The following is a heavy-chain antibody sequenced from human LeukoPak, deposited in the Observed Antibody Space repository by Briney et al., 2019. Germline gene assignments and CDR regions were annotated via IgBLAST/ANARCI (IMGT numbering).Heavy chain of an antibody. V-gene: IGHV4-30-2*01. CDR2: IYHSGST. CDR3: AARRGANDY. J-gene: IGHJ4*02. D-gene: IGHD1-26*01. Sequence: SETLSLTCAVSGGSISSGGYSWSWLRQPPGKGLEWIGYIYHSGSTYYNPSLKSRVTISVDRSKNQFSLKLNSVTAADTAVYYCAARRGANDYWGQGTLVTVSS. CDR1: GGSISSGGYS.